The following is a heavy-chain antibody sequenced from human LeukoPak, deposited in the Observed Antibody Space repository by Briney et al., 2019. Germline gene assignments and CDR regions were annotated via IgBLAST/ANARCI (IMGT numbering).Heavy chain of an antibody. CDR2: IIPIFGTA. J-gene: IGHJ4*02. V-gene: IGHV1-69*05. CDR1: GGTFSSYA. Sequence: SVKVSCKASGGTFSSYAISWVRQAPGQGLEWMGGIIPIFGTANYAQKFQGRVTITTDESTSTAYMELSSLRSEDTAVYYCARGGEDVVVPAAFDYWGQGTLVTVSS. D-gene: IGHD2-2*01. CDR3: ARGGEDVVVPAAFDY.